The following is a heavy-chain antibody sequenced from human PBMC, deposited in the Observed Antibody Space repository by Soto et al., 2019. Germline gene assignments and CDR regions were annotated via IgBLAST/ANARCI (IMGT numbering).Heavy chain of an antibody. D-gene: IGHD1-26*01. V-gene: IGHV1-46*01. CDR1: GFPFTSSY. Sequence: GASVKVSCKASGFPFTSSYLHWVRQAPGQGPEWMGRIILSGGATIYAQNFQGRVTLTRDTPTSTAYMELSSLTSEDSVVYYCVRDGGNHHFDYWGQGTLVTVSS. CDR2: IILSGGAT. CDR3: VRDGGNHHFDY. J-gene: IGHJ4*02.